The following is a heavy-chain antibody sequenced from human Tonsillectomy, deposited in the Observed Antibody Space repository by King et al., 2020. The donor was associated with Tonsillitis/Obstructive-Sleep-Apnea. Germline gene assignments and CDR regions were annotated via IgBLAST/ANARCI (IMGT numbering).Heavy chain of an antibody. CDR2: IKQDGSEK. V-gene: IGHV3-7*04. D-gene: IGHD2-2*01. J-gene: IGHJ6*03. Sequence: QLVQSGGGLVQPGGSLRLSCAASGFTFSSYWMSWVRQAPGKGLEWVANIKQDGSEKYYVDSVKGRFNISRDNAKNSLYLQMNSLRAEDTAVYYCAREGYCSSTSCPFYYYYYYYMDVWGKGTTVTVSS. CDR1: GFTFSSYW. CDR3: AREGYCSSTSCPFYYYYYYYMDV.